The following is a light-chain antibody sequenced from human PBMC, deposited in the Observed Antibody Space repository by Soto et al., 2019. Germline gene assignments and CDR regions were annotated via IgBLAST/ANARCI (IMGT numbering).Light chain of an antibody. V-gene: IGLV2-23*02. Sequence: QSVLTQPASVSGSPGQSITISCTGTSSDVGSHNLVSWYQQHPGQAPKLMIYEVSKRPLGVSARFSASKSGNTASLTIAGLQAEEEADYYCCSYGGSRAVFGGGTQRTVL. J-gene: IGLJ7*01. CDR3: CSYGGSRAV. CDR1: SSDVGSHNL. CDR2: EVS.